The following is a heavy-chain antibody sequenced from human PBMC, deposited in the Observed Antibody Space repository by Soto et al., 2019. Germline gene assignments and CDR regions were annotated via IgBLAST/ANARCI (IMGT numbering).Heavy chain of an antibody. CDR1: GFTFSDYW. J-gene: IGHJ4*02. CDR2: IKQDGREL. CDR3: ARHTGTYWDY. Sequence: EVQLVESGGGFVQPGGCLRLSCAASGFTFSDYWMTWVRQAPGKGLEWVANIKQDGRELFYVDSVKGRFTISSDNAKNSLSLEMNSLRAEDTALYYCARHTGTYWDYWGQGILVTVSS. V-gene: IGHV3-7*03. D-gene: IGHD1-26*01.